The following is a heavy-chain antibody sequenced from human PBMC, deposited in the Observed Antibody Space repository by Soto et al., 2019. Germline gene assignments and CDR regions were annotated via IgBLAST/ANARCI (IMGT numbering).Heavy chain of an antibody. J-gene: IGHJ6*02. CDR1: GGSFSGYY. CDR3: ARDYFVYCGGECRLSYYYGMDV. V-gene: IGHV4-34*01. Sequence: SETLSLTCAVYGGSFSGYYWSWIRQPPGKGLEWIGEINHSGSTNYNPSLKSRVTISVDTSKNQFSLKLSSVTAEDTAVYYCARDYFVYCGGECRLSYYYGMDVWGQGTTVTVSS. CDR2: INHSGST. D-gene: IGHD2-21*01.